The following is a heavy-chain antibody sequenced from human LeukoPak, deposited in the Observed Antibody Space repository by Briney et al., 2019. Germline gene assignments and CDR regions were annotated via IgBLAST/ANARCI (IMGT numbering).Heavy chain of an antibody. Sequence: SVKVSCKASGGTFSSYTINWVRQAPGQGLEWMGGIIPSITTASYGQKFQGRVTITADESTSTAYMELSSLTSEDTAVYYCARAPRLIEAADFDYWGQGTLVTVSS. J-gene: IGHJ4*02. CDR1: GGTFSSYT. CDR3: ARAPRLIEAADFDY. D-gene: IGHD6-13*01. V-gene: IGHV1-69*13. CDR2: IIPSITTA.